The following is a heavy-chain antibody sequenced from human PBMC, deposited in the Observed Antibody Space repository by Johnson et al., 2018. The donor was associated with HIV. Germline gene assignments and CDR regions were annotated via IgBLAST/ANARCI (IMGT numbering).Heavy chain of an antibody. J-gene: IGHJ3*02. Sequence: VQLVESGGGVVQPGGSLRLSCAASGFTFSSYAMHWVRQAPGKGLEWVSRINPDGSSTDYADSVKGRFTISRDNAKNTLYLQMNSLRAEDTAVYYCARDGAADNAFDIWGQGTMVTVSS. D-gene: IGHD3-16*01. CDR3: ARDGAADNAFDI. CDR1: GFTFSSYA. V-gene: IGHV3-74*01. CDR2: INPDGSST.